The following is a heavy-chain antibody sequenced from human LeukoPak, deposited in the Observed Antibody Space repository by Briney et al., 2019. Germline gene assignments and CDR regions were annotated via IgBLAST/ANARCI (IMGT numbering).Heavy chain of an antibody. CDR1: GGSFSGYY. CDR3: ARDREYSYGHRFDY. CDR2: INHSGST. V-gene: IGHV4-34*01. D-gene: IGHD5-18*01. J-gene: IGHJ4*02. Sequence: PSETLSLTCAVYGGSFSGYYWSWIRQPPGKGLEWIGEINHSGSTNYNPSLKSRVTISVDTSKNQFSLKLSSVTAADTAVYYCARDREYSYGHRFDYWGQGTLVTVSS.